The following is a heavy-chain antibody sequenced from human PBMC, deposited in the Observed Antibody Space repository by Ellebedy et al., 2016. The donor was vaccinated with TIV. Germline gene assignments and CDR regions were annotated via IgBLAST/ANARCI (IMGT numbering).Heavy chain of an antibody. CDR3: ARDQYYGSGSYPEAFDI. CDR1: GFTFSSYS. D-gene: IGHD3-10*01. V-gene: IGHV3-48*02. CDR2: ISSSSSTI. Sequence: GESLKISCAASGFTFSSYSMNWVRQAPGKGLEWVSYISSSSSTIYYADSVKGRFTISRDNAKNSLYLQMNSLRDEDTAVYYCARDQYYGSGSYPEAFDIWGQGTMVTVSS. J-gene: IGHJ3*02.